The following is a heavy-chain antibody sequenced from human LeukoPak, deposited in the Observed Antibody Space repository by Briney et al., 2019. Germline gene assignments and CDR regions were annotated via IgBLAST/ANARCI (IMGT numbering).Heavy chain of an antibody. CDR2: ISAYNGNT. D-gene: IGHD1-14*01. V-gene: IGHV1-18*01. CDR3: ARARRPSTGFDAFDI. Sequence: ASVKVSCKASGYTFTSYGISWGRQAPGQGLEWMGWISAYNGNTNYAQKLQGRVTMTTDTSTSTAYMELRSLRSDDTAVYYCARARRPSTGFDAFDIWGQGTMVTVSS. J-gene: IGHJ3*02. CDR1: GYTFTSYG.